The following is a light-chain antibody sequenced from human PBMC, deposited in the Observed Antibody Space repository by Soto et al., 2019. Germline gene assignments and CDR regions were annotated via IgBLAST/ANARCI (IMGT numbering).Light chain of an antibody. V-gene: IGLV2-14*03. J-gene: IGLJ1*01. CDR1: SRDVGAYDY. Sequence: QSARTRPASVSGSPGQSITISCTGTSRDVGAYDYVSWYLQYPDKAPQLLIYYVDHRPSGVSSRFSGSKSGDTASLTISGLQAEDEGDYYCCSYADGSIYFFGTGTKV. CDR2: YVD. CDR3: CSYADGSIYF.